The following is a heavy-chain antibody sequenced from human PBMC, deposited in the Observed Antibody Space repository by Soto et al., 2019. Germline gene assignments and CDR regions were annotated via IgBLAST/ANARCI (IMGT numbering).Heavy chain of an antibody. V-gene: IGHV4-39*01. CDR3: ARVFYDSGGYYSYYFDY. Sequence: QLQLQESGPGLVRPSETLSLTCSVSGGSISSSTYYWGWIRQPPGKGLEWIGSIYYSGSTDYNPSLKSRITISVDTSKNQFSLKLSSVTAADTAVYYCARVFYDSGGYYSYYFDYWGQGTLVTVSS. J-gene: IGHJ4*02. CDR2: IYYSGST. D-gene: IGHD3-22*01. CDR1: GGSISSSTYY.